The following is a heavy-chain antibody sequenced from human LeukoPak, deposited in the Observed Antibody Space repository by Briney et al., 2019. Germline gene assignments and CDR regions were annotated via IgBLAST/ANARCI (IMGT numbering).Heavy chain of an antibody. CDR2: IYHSGST. CDR1: GGSISSGGYY. J-gene: IGHJ5*02. Sequence: PSETLSLTCTVSGGSISSGGYYWSWIRQPPGKGLEWIGYIYHSGSTYYNPSLKSRVTISVDRSKNQFSLKLSSATAADTAVYYCASMEDLNLHHPNSSSWYEGPSWFNPWGQGTLVTVSS. V-gene: IGHV4-30-2*01. D-gene: IGHD6-13*01. CDR3: ASMEDLNLHHPNSSSWYEGPSWFNP.